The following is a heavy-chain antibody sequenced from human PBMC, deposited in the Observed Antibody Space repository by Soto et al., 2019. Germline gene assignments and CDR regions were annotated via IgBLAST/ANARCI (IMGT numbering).Heavy chain of an antibody. V-gene: IGHV1-46*03. D-gene: IGHD2-21*02. CDR2: INPSGGHT. Sequence: QVQLVQSGAEVKKPGASVKVSCKASGNTFSNYYIHWVRQAPGQGLEWMGTINPSGGHTTYAQKFLGRVTMTRDTSTSTLYMELTSLRSEDTAVYYCARGGHVVVVTAAFDYWGQGTRVTVSS. J-gene: IGHJ4*02. CDR1: GNTFSNYY. CDR3: ARGGHVVVVTAAFDY.